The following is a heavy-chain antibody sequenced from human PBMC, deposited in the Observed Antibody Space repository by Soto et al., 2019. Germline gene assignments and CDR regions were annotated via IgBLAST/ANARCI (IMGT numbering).Heavy chain of an antibody. V-gene: IGHV1-2*04. Sequence: QVQLVQSGAEVKKPGASVKVSCKASGYTFTGYYMHWVRQAPGQGLEWMGWINPNSGGTNYAQKFQGWVTMTRDTSISTAYMELSRLRSDDTAVYYCARGIAAAGTDEGFYPWGQGTLVTVSS. CDR3: ARGIAAAGTDEGFYP. CDR1: GYTFTGYY. D-gene: IGHD6-13*01. J-gene: IGHJ5*02. CDR2: INPNSGGT.